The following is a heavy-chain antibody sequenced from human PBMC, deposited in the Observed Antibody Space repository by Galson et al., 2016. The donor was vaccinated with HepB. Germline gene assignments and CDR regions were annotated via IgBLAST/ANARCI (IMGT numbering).Heavy chain of an antibody. CDR1: GDPISPHF. J-gene: IGHJ3*01. D-gene: IGHD5-18*01. Sequence: ETLSLTCTVSGDPISPHFWSWIRQPPGKGLERIGYISYRGNTNYSASLTSRVTISLDTSDKQFSLKLNSVTAADTAVYYCARGFGYHAFDFWGQGTTVTVSS. CDR3: ARGFGYHAFDF. CDR2: ISYRGNT. V-gene: IGHV4-59*11.